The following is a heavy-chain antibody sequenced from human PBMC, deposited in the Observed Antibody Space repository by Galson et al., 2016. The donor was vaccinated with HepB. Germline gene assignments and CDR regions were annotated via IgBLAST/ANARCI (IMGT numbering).Heavy chain of an antibody. CDR2: ISGYSGNI. CDR3: AREGTAATDVGFDS. D-gene: IGHD6-13*01. CDR1: GYSFSSYD. V-gene: IGHV1-18*01. J-gene: IGHJ4*02. Sequence: SVKVSCKASGYSFSSYDINWARQAPGQGLEWVGWISGYSGNIKYEEKFQDRVIMTTDTSTSTAYMEVRSLRSDDTAVYYCAREGTAATDVGFDSWGQGTLVIVSS.